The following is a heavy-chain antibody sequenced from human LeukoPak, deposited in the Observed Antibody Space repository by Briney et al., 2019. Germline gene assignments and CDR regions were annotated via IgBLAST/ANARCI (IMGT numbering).Heavy chain of an antibody. Sequence: PGGSLRLSCATSGFTLSSYWMHWVRQVPGKGLEWLSRINNDGVSTSYADSVKGRFTISRDNAKNSLYLQMNSLRAEDTALYYCAKDNHFMVRGVEDWGQGTLVTVSS. CDR3: AKDNHFMVRGVED. V-gene: IGHV3-74*01. CDR2: INNDGVST. D-gene: IGHD3-10*01. CDR1: GFTLSSYW. J-gene: IGHJ4*02.